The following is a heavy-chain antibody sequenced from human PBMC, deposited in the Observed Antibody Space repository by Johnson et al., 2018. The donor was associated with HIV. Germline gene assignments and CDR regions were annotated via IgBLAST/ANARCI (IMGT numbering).Heavy chain of an antibody. J-gene: IGHJ3*01. D-gene: IGHD1-26*01. CDR3: ARDGHGIWENAAFDV. V-gene: IGHV3-9*01. Sequence: VQLVESGGGLVQPGRSLRLSCAASGFTFDDYAMHWVRQAPGKGLEWVSGLSWNSGSIGYADSVKGRFTISRDKSKNTLYLQMNSLRAEDTVVYYCARDGHGIWENAAFDVWGQGTMVTVSS. CDR2: LSWNSGSI. CDR1: GFTFDDYA.